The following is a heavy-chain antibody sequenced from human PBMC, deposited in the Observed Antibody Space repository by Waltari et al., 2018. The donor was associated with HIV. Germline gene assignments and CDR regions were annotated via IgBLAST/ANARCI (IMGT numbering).Heavy chain of an antibody. CDR2: IIPYFGFA. CDR1: GGHSRDFG. J-gene: IGHJ4*02. D-gene: IGHD3-16*01. V-gene: IGHV1-69*01. Sequence: QVRLVQSGPVVKRTGSSVRVSCKSPGGHSRDFGLCASRPAPGQGLQWMGEIIPYFGFANTAETLRARVSIEADESKNTVYLELRSLTVQDSATYFCARGTFYDDEVGAHRYRPFDAWGQGTPVSVSS. CDR3: ARGTFYDDEVGAHRYRPFDA.